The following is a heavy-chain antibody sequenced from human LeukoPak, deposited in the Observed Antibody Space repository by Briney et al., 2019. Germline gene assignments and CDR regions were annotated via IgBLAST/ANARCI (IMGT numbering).Heavy chain of an antibody. CDR3: AREGIAWELFYYFDY. CDR2: ISSNGGST. Sequence: QTGGSLRLSCAASGFTFSSYAMHWVRQAPGKGLEYVSAISSNGGSTYYANSVKGRFTISRDNSKNTLYLQMGSLRAEDMAVYYCAREGIAWELFYYFDYWGQGTLVTVSS. J-gene: IGHJ4*02. CDR1: GFTFSSYA. D-gene: IGHD1-26*01. V-gene: IGHV3-64*01.